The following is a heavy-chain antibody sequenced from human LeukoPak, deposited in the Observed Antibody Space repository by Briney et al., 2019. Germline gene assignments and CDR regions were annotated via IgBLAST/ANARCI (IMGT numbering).Heavy chain of an antibody. J-gene: IGHJ4*02. D-gene: IGHD4-17*01. CDR1: GFTVSSNY. CDR3: ARATTVTTTWDY. Sequence: TGGSLRLSCAASGFTVSSNYMSWVRPAPGKGLEWVSAFHSDGTTCYADSVKGRFTISRDNSRNTVYLEMNSLRAEDTAIYYCARATTVTTTWDYWGQGALVTVSS. CDR2: FHSDGTT. V-gene: IGHV3-66*01.